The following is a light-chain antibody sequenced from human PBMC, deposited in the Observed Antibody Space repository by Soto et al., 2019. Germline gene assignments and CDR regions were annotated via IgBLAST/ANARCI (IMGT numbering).Light chain of an antibody. CDR2: AAS. J-gene: IGKJ4*01. V-gene: IGKV1-39*01. CDR3: QQSYGTPLT. CDR1: QSISSY. Sequence: DIEMTQSPSSLSASVGDRVTITCRASQSISSYLNWYQQKPGKVPKLLIYAASSLQSGVPPRFSGSGSGTDFTLPISSLQPEDFATYYCQQSYGTPLTFGGGTKVEIK.